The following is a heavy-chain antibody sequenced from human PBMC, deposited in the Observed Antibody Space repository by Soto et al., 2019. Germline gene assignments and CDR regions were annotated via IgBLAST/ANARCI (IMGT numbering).Heavy chain of an antibody. CDR1: GFTFSSYS. Sequence: EVQLVESGGGLVKPGGSLRLSCAASGFTFSSYSMNWVRQAPGKGLEWVSSISSSSSYIYYADSVKGRFTISRDNAKNSLYLQMNSLRAEDTAVYYCATLRGLWDAFDIWGQGTMVTVSS. D-gene: IGHD5-18*01. J-gene: IGHJ3*02. CDR3: ATLRGLWDAFDI. V-gene: IGHV3-21*01. CDR2: ISSSSSYI.